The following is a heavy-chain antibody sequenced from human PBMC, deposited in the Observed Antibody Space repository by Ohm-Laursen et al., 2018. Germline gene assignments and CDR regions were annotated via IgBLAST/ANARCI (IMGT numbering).Heavy chain of an antibody. CDR2: IIPIFGTA. D-gene: IGHD4-17*01. Sequence: EASVKVSCKASGGTFSSYAISWVRQAPGQGLEWMGGIIPIFGTANYAQKFQGRVTITADESTSTAYMELSSLRSEDTAVYYCARERGDGDYLYWYFDLWGRGTLVTVSS. CDR3: ARERGDGDYLYWYFDL. V-gene: IGHV1-69*13. CDR1: GGTFSSYA. J-gene: IGHJ2*01.